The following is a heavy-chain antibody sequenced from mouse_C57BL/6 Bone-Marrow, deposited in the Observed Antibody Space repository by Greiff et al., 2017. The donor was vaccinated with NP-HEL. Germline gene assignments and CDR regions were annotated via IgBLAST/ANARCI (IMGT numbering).Heavy chain of an antibody. D-gene: IGHD1-1*01. CDR2: INPNNGGT. Sequence: VQLQQSGPELVKPGASVKISCKASGYTFTDYYMNWVKQSHGKSLEWIGDINPNNGGTSYNQKFKGKATLTVDKSSSTAYMELRSLTSEDSAVYYCARRAEGNLLGGNFDVWGTGTTVTVSS. CDR3: ARRAEGNLLGGNFDV. J-gene: IGHJ1*03. V-gene: IGHV1-26*01. CDR1: GYTFTDYY.